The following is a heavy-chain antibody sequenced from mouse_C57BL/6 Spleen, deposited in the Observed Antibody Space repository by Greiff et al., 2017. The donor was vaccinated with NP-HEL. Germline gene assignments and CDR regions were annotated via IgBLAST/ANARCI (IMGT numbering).Heavy chain of an antibody. Sequence: QVQLQQSGAELVKPGASVKISCKASGYAFSSYWMNWVKQRPGKGLEWIGQIYPGDGDTNYNGKFKGKATLTADESSSTAYMQLSSLTSEDSAVYFCARSDDGYYNAWFAYWGQGTLVTVSA. CDR2: IYPGDGDT. V-gene: IGHV1-80*01. CDR3: ARSDDGYYNAWFAY. CDR1: GYAFSSYW. J-gene: IGHJ3*01. D-gene: IGHD2-3*01.